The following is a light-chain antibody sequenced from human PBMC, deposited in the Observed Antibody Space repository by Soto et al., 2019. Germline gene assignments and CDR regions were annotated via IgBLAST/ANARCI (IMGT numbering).Light chain of an antibody. V-gene: IGKV3-15*01. CDR2: GAS. CDR1: QSVSSN. CDR3: QQYNNWLWT. Sequence: EIVITQSPSTLSSSPCERSTLSCRASQSVSSNIAWYQQKPGQAPRLLIYGASTRATGIPARFSGSGSGTEFTLTISSLQSEDFAVYYCQQYNNWLWTFGQGTKVDIK. J-gene: IGKJ1*01.